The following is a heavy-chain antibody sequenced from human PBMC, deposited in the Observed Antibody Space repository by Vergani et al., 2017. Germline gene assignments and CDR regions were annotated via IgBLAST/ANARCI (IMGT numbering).Heavy chain of an antibody. J-gene: IGHJ4*02. V-gene: IGHV4-59*01. CDR1: GGSISSYY. CDR3: ARGNPFDY. Sequence: QVQLQQWGAGLLKPSETLSLTCTVSGGSISSYYWSWIRQPPGKGLEWIGYIYYSGSTNYNPSLKSRVTISVDTSKNQFSLKLSSVTAADTAVYYCARGNPFDYWGQGTLVTVSS. CDR2: IYYSGST.